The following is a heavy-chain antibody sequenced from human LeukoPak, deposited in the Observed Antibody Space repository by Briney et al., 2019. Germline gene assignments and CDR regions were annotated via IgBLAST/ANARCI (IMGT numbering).Heavy chain of an antibody. CDR1: GFTVSSNY. Sequence: GGSLRLSCAASGFTVSSNYMGWVRQAPGKGLEWVSVIYSGGSTYYADSVKGRFTISRDNSKNTLYLQMNSLRAEDTAVYYCARNGIVPKGGPYYFDYWGQGTLVTVSS. D-gene: IGHD2-8*01. CDR3: ARNGIVPKGGPYYFDY. V-gene: IGHV3-53*01. J-gene: IGHJ4*02. CDR2: IYSGGST.